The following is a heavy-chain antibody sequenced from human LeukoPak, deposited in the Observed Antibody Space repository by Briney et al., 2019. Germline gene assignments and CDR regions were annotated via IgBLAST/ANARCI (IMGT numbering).Heavy chain of an antibody. J-gene: IGHJ4*02. CDR2: MNPNSGST. V-gene: IGHV1-8*03. CDR3: ARGRSTGYPYYFEY. Sequence: GASVKLSCKASGYTFTSYDINWVRQATGQGLEWMSWMNPNSGSTSYAQKFQGRVTITRNTSISTAYMELSGLRSEDTAVYYCARGRSTGYPYYFEYWGQGTLVTVSS. D-gene: IGHD5-12*01. CDR1: GYTFTSYD.